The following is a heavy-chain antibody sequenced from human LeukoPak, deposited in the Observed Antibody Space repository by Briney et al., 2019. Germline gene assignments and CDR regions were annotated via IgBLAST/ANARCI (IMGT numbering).Heavy chain of an antibody. Sequence: SETLSLTCTVSGGSISSYYWSWIRQPPGKGLEWIGYIYYSGSTNYNPSLKSRVTISVDTSKNQFSLRLSSVTAADTAVYYCASHYNGSGSKNWFGPWGQGTLVTVSS. CDR3: ASHYNGSGSKNWFGP. J-gene: IGHJ5*02. D-gene: IGHD3-10*01. CDR1: GGSISSYY. V-gene: IGHV4-59*01. CDR2: IYYSGST.